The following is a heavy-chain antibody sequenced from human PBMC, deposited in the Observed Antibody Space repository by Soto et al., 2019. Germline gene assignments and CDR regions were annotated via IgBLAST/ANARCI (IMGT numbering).Heavy chain of an antibody. CDR2: LKGDGSMT. CDR3: ARGGLYAYYQDN. Sequence: EVQLVESGGGVVQPGESLRLSCTASGFTFSTYWMHWVRQAPGKGLVWLSRLKGDGSMTDYADSVKGRFTISRDNAENTLYLQMTGLRAEDTAIYYGARGGLYAYYQDNWGQGTLVTVSS. D-gene: IGHD3-16*01. V-gene: IGHV3-74*01. CDR1: GFTFSTYW. J-gene: IGHJ4*02.